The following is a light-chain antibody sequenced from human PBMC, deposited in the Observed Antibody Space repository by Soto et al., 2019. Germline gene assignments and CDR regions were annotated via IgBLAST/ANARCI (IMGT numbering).Light chain of an antibody. V-gene: IGLV1-44*01. CDR1: SSNIGSNT. CDR2: SNN. Sequence: QSVLTQPPSASGTPGQRVTISCSGSSSNIGSNTVNWYQQLPGTAPKLLIYSNNQRPSGVPDRFSGSKSGTSASLAISGLQSEAEAAYYCAAWDDSLNGPVFGGGTKLTVL. J-gene: IGLJ2*01. CDR3: AAWDDSLNGPV.